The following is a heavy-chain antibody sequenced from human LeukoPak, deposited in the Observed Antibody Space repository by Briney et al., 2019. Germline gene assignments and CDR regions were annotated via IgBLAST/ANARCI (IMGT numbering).Heavy chain of an antibody. J-gene: IGHJ4*02. Sequence: SQTLSLTCALSGDSLSSNSAAWGWIRQSPSRGLEWLGRTYYRSGLYNDYAISVKILITINPESSKKQVSLQLNSVTPEDTAVYYCSRELAWGPADYWGQGTLVTVSS. D-gene: IGHD7-27*01. CDR3: SRELAWGPADY. CDR1: GDSLSSNSAA. V-gene: IGHV6-1*01. CDR2: TYYRSGLYN.